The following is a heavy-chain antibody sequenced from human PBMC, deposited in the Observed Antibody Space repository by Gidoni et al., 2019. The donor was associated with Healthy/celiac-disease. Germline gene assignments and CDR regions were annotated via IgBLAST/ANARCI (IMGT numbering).Heavy chain of an antibody. CDR2: IDPSDSYT. J-gene: IGHJ4*02. CDR1: GYSFTSYL. V-gene: IGHV5-10-1*03. D-gene: IGHD3-22*01. Sequence: EVQLVQSGAEVKKPGESLRISCKGSGYSFTSYLISWVRQMPGKGLEWMGRIDPSDSYTNYSPSFQGHVTISADKSISTAYLQWSSLKASDTAMYYCARHRWYYYDSSGYYYFDYWGQGTLVTVSS. CDR3: ARHRWYYYDSSGYYYFDY.